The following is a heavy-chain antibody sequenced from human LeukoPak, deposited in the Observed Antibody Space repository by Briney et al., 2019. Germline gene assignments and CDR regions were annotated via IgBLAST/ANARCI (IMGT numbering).Heavy chain of an antibody. D-gene: IGHD6-19*01. V-gene: IGHV3-74*01. Sequence: PGGSLRLSCAASGFTLSNYWMHWVRQTPGKGLVWVSRIDNVGTTTTYADSVKGRFTISRDIAKNSLYLQMNSLRAEDTAVYYCARMAGQTHGIYYYYYYMDVWGKGTTVTVSS. J-gene: IGHJ6*03. CDR2: IDNVGTTT. CDR3: ARMAGQTHGIYYYYYYMDV. CDR1: GFTLSNYW.